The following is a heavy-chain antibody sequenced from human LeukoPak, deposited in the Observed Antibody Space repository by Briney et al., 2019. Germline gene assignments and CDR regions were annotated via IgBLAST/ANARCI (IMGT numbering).Heavy chain of an antibody. CDR3: ASRYSRRYPFDY. J-gene: IGHJ4*02. CDR1: SGSISSTNC. D-gene: IGHD6-13*01. V-gene: IGHV4-4*02. Sequence: SETLCLTCAVSSGSISSTNCWTWVRPPPGKGLEWIGEIYDSGSTNYNPSLKSRVTISVDKSKNQFSLKLSSVTAADTAVYYCASRYSRRYPFDYGGQGNLVTASS. CDR2: IYDSGST.